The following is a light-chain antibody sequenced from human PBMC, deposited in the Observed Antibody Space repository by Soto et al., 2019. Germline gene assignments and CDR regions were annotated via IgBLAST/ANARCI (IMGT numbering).Light chain of an antibody. CDR3: MQGRHWPPT. Sequence: DVVMTQSPLSLPVTLGQPASISCRSSQSLVYSDGNTYLNWFQQRPGQSPRPLIYKVSNRDSGVPDRFSGSGSGPDFTLKIIRVEAEDVGIYYCMQGRHWPPTFGQGTRLEIK. CDR2: KVS. V-gene: IGKV2-30*01. CDR1: QSLVYSDGNTY. J-gene: IGKJ5*01.